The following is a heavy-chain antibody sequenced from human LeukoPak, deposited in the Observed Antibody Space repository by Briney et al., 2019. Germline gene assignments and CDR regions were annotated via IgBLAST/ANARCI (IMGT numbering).Heavy chain of an antibody. CDR3: ARDPRGSPYYFDY. CDR1: GFTFSSYA. CDR2: ISYDGTNK. J-gene: IGHJ4*02. V-gene: IGHV3-30-3*01. Sequence: QPGGSLKLSCAASGFTFSSYAMHWVRQAPGKGLEWVAVISYDGTNKNYADSVKGRFTISRDNSKNTVYLQMNSLRVEDAAVYYCARDPRGSPYYFDYWGQGTLVTVSS. D-gene: IGHD1-26*01.